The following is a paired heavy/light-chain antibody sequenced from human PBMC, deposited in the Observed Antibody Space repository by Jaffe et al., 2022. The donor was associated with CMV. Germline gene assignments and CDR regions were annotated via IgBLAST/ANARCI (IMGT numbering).Heavy chain of an antibody. CDR1: GFTFSSYA. J-gene: IGHJ6*02. CDR2: ISGSGGST. V-gene: IGHV3-23*01. D-gene: IGHD3-3*01. CDR3: AKDLIYVDFWSGYIYPPKDYYYYGMDV. Sequence: EVQLLESGGGLVQPGGSLRLSCAASGFTFSSYAMSWVRQAPGKGLEWVSAISGSGGSTYYADSVKGRFTISRDNSKNTLYLQMNSLRAEDTAVYYCAKDLIYVDFWSGYIYPPKDYYYYGMDVWGQGTTVTVSS.
Light chain of an antibody. CDR3: YSTDSSGNPL. J-gene: IGLJ1*01. CDR2: EDS. CDR1: ALPKKY. Sequence: SYELTQPPSVSVSPGQTARITCSGDALPKKYAYWYQQKSGQAPVLVIYEDSKRPSGIPERFSGSSSGTMATLTISGAQVEDEADYYCYSTDSSGNPLFGTGTKVTVL. V-gene: IGLV3-10*01.